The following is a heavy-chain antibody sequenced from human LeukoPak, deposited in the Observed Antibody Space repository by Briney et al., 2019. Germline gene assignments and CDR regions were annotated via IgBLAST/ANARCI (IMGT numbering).Heavy chain of an antibody. CDR2: TYYRSKWSS. V-gene: IGHV6-1*01. Sequence: SQTLSLTCALSGDSVSSNSAAWNWLRQSPSRGLEWLGRTYYRSKWSSDYAVSTESRIIINSDTSKNQFSLQLNSVTPEDTAVYYCARGRSWPLDYWGQGTLVTVSS. CDR1: GDSVSSNSAA. J-gene: IGHJ4*02. D-gene: IGHD6-13*01. CDR3: ARGRSWPLDY.